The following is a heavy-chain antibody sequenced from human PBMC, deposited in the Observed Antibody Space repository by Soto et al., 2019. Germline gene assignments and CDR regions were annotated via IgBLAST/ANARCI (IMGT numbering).Heavy chain of an antibody. CDR2: ISSSSSYI. V-gene: IGHV3-21*01. J-gene: IGHJ4*02. D-gene: IGHD1-26*01. Sequence: GSLRLSCAASGFTFSSYSMNWVRQAPGKGLEWVSSISSSSSYIYYADSVKGRFTISRDNAKNSLYLQMNSLRAEDTAVYYCAAETSRGSPASDFDYWGQGTLVTVSS. CDR3: AAETSRGSPASDFDY. CDR1: GFTFSSYS.